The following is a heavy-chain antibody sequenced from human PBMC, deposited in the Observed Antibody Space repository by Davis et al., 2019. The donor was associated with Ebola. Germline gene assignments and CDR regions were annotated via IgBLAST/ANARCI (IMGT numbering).Heavy chain of an antibody. D-gene: IGHD3-3*01. CDR3: ARDTGTIFGYYGMDV. CDR1: GYTFTSYD. Sequence: ASVKVSCKASGYTFTSYDINWVRQAPGQGLEWMGWINPNSGGTNYAQKFQGWVTMTRDTSISTAYMELSRLRSDDTAVYYCARDTGTIFGYYGMDVWGQGTTVTVSS. V-gene: IGHV1-2*04. J-gene: IGHJ6*02. CDR2: INPNSGGT.